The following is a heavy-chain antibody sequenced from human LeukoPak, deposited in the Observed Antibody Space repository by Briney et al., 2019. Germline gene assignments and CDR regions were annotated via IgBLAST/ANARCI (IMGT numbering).Heavy chain of an antibody. CDR3: AKDPTRYIVVVQNWFDP. J-gene: IGHJ5*02. V-gene: IGHV4-34*01. CDR2: INHSGST. CDR1: GGSFSGYY. D-gene: IGHD2-2*01. Sequence: PSETLSLTCAVYGGSFSGYYWSWIRQPPGKGLEWIGEINHSGSTNYNPSLKSRVTISVDTSKNQFSLKLSSVTAADTAVYYCAKDPTRYIVVVQNWFDPWGQGTLVTVSS.